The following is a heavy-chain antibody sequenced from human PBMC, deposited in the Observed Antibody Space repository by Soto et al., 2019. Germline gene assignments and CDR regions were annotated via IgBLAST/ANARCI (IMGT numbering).Heavy chain of an antibody. V-gene: IGHV3-73*01. CDR1: GFTFSGSA. CDR2: IRSKADNYAT. CDR3: TFLSDTSSFFDY. Sequence: GGSLRLSCAASGFTFSGSAVHWVRQASGKGLEWVARIRSKADNYATASAASLEGRFTISRDDSENTAFLQMNSLKTEDTAVYYCTFLSDTSSFFDYWGQGTLVTVSS. J-gene: IGHJ4*02. D-gene: IGHD6-6*01.